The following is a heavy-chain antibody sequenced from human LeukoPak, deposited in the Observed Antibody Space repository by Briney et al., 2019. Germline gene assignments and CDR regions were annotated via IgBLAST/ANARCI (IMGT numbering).Heavy chain of an antibody. CDR3: ARVGRVFGAFDI. J-gene: IGHJ3*02. Sequence: GGSLRLSCAASGFTFSTYTMNWVRQAPGKGLEWVSSISSSSSYIYYADSVKGRFTISRDNAKNSLYLQMNSLRAEDTAVYYCARVGRVFGAFDIWGQGTMVPVSS. D-gene: IGHD3-10*01. V-gene: IGHV3-21*01. CDR1: GFTFSTYT. CDR2: ISSSSSYI.